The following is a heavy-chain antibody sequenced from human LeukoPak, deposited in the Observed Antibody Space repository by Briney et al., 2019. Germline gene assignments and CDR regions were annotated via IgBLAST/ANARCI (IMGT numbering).Heavy chain of an antibody. V-gene: IGHV3-21*04. J-gene: IGHJ3*02. CDR3: AKVGHRVVVVPAAIYAFDI. CDR2: ISSSSSYI. Sequence: GGSLRLSCAASGFTFSSYSMNWVRQAPGKGLEWVSSISSSSSYIYYADSVKGRFTISRDNSKNTLYLQMNSLRAEDTAVYYCAKVGHRVVVVPAAIYAFDIWGQGTMVTVSS. D-gene: IGHD2-2*01. CDR1: GFTFSSYS.